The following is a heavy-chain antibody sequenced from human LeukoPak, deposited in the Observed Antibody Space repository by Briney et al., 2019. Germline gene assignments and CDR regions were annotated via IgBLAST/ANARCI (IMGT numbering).Heavy chain of an antibody. CDR2: IKSKTDGGTT. V-gene: IGHV3-15*07. CDR1: GFTFSNAW. CDR3: STTYYYDSSEGY. J-gene: IGHJ4*02. Sequence: PGGSLRLSCAASGFTFSNAWMNWVRQSPGKGLEWVGRIKSKTDGGTTDYAAPVKGRFTISRDDSKNTLYLQMNSLKTEDTAVYYCSTTYYYDSSEGYWGQGTLVTVSS. D-gene: IGHD3-22*01.